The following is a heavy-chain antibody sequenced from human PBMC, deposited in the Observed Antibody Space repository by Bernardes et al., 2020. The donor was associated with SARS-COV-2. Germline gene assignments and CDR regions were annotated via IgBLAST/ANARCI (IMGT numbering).Heavy chain of an antibody. Sequence: GGSLRLSCAASGFTFSTSGMHWVRQAPGKGLEWVAIISYDGSQKYYADSVKGRFTISRDNSKNTVYLQMNSLTAEDTAVYCCAKGAGRWLLGPHYFDYWGKGNLLTVSS. CDR3: AKGAGRWLLGPHYFDY. D-gene: IGHD5-12*01. CDR1: GFTFSTSG. CDR2: ISYDGSQK. J-gene: IGHJ4*02. V-gene: IGHV3-30*18.